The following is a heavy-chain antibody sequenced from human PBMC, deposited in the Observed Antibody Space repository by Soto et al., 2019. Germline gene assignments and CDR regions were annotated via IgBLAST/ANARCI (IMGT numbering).Heavy chain of an antibody. CDR1: GFTFSSYA. D-gene: IGHD4-4*01. CDR2: ISGSGGST. J-gene: IGHJ6*02. Sequence: GGSLRLSCAASGFTFSSYAMSWVRQTPGKGLEWVSAISGSGGSTYYADSVKGRFTISRDNSKNTLYLQMNSLRAEDTAVYYCAKAKLQYYYYGMDVWGQGTTVTVSS. CDR3: AKAKLQYYYYGMDV. V-gene: IGHV3-23*01.